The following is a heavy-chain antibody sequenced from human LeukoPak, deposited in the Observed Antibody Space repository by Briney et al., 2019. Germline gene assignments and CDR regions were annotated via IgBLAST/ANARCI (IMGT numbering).Heavy chain of an antibody. D-gene: IGHD3-10*01. Sequence: GGSLRLSCAASGFTFSSYSMNWVRQAPGKGLEWVSSISSSSSYIYYADSVKGRFTISRDNAKNSLYLQMNSLRAEDTAVYYCARGSLGEYDAFDIWGQGTMVTVSS. CDR2: ISSSSSYI. CDR3: ARGSLGEYDAFDI. J-gene: IGHJ3*02. V-gene: IGHV3-21*01. CDR1: GFTFSSYS.